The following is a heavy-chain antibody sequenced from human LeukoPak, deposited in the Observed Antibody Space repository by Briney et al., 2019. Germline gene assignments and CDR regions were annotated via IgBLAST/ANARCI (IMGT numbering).Heavy chain of an antibody. V-gene: IGHV1-3*01. Sequence: EASVKVSCKASGYTFTSYAMHWVRQAPGQRLEWMGWINAGNGNTKYSQKFQGRVTMTTDTSTSTAYMELRSLRSDDTAVYYCARPAELLHYFDYWGQGTLVTVSS. D-gene: IGHD2-15*01. J-gene: IGHJ4*02. CDR3: ARPAELLHYFDY. CDR1: GYTFTSYA. CDR2: INAGNGNT.